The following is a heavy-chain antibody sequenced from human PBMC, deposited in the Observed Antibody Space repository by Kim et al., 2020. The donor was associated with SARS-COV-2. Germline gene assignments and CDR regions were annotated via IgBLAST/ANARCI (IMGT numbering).Heavy chain of an antibody. J-gene: IGHJ4*02. Sequence: GGSLRLSCSASGFTFIIEPMHWVRQAPGKGLEYVSGISDNTYYAESVKGRFTISRDNSKNTLDLQMSSLRAEDTAVYYCVKDGWLDYWGQGTLVTVSS. CDR3: VKDGWLDY. V-gene: IGHV3-64D*09. CDR2: ISDNT. D-gene: IGHD6-19*01. CDR1: GFTFIIEP.